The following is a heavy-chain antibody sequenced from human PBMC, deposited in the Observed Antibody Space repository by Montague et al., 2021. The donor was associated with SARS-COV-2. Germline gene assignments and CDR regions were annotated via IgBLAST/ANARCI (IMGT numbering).Heavy chain of an antibody. V-gene: IGHV4-31*03. Sequence: TLSLTCTVSGGSINSGGYYWSWIRQHPGKGLEWIGYIDDSGSTYYNPSLKSRLTISVDTSKNQFSLKLSSVTAADTAVYYCARVHFVSSGWYPDAFDIWGQGTLVTVSS. CDR1: GGSINSGGYY. J-gene: IGHJ3*02. CDR2: IDDSGST. D-gene: IGHD6-19*01. CDR3: ARVHFVSSGWYPDAFDI.